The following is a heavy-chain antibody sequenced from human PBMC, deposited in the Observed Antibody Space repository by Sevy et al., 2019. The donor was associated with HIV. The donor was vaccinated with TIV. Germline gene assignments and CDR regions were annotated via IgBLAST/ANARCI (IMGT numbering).Heavy chain of an antibody. CDR2: FDPEDDER. CDR1: GYTLSQLS. V-gene: IGHV1-24*01. CDR3: ATTKDYYERSGDPYDY. Sequence: ASVKVSCKDSGYTLSQLSMHWVRLAPGKGLEWMGSFDPEDDERIYPQKFQGRVTMTEDTSTDTAYMELSSLRSEDTAVYYCATTKDYYERSGDPYDYWGQGTLVTVSS. D-gene: IGHD3-22*01. J-gene: IGHJ4*02.